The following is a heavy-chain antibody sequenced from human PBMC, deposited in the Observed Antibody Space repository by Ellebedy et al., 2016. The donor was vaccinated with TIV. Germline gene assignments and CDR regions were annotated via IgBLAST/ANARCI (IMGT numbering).Heavy chain of an antibody. Sequence: SVKVSXXASGGTFSSYAISWVRQAPGQGLEWMGGIIPIFGTANYAQKFQGRVTITADESTSTAYMELSSLRSEDTAVYYCARRDIGYSSGWGPPYYFDYWGQGTLVTVSS. CDR1: GGTFSSYA. CDR3: ARRDIGYSSGWGPPYYFDY. V-gene: IGHV1-69*13. D-gene: IGHD6-19*01. J-gene: IGHJ4*02. CDR2: IIPIFGTA.